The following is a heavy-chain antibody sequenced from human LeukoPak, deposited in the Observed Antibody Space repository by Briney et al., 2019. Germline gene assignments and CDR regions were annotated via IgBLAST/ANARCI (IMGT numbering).Heavy chain of an antibody. J-gene: IGHJ5*02. V-gene: IGHV3-66*01. Sequence: GGSLRLSCAASGFTVSSNYMSWVRQAPGKGLEWVSVIYSGGSTYYADSVKGRFTISRDNSKNTLYLQMNSLRAEDTAVYYCARDKEGYSSTWYANWFDPWGQGTLVTVSS. CDR1: GFTVSSNY. CDR3: ARDKEGYSSTWYANWFDP. CDR2: IYSGGST. D-gene: IGHD6-13*01.